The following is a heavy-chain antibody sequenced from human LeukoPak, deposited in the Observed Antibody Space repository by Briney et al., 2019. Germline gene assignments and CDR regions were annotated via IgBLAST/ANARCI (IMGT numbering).Heavy chain of an antibody. Sequence: GGSLRLSCAASGFTLSNCAMTWVRQAPGKGLEWVSSISSTGSSTYYADSVKGRFTISRDNSKETQHLQMNTLRVEDTAIYYCAKGHNGYYPYYFDYWGQGTLVTVSS. CDR3: AKGHNGYYPYYFDY. CDR2: ISSTGSST. J-gene: IGHJ4*02. D-gene: IGHD3-22*01. CDR1: GFTLSNCA. V-gene: IGHV3-23*01.